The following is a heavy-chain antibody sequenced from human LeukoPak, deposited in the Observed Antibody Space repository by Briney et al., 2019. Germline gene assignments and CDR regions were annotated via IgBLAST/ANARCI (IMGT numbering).Heavy chain of an antibody. CDR2: FYNGGST. CDR1: GGSIILYY. Sequence: PSETLSLTCAVSGGSIILYYWSWLRQPPGKALEWIGYFYNGGSTNYNPSLKSRVTISGDTSKNQFSLRLDSVTAADTAVYYCARRLVGAAGYFDSWGQGTLVTVSS. V-gene: IGHV4-59*08. J-gene: IGHJ4*02. D-gene: IGHD1-26*01. CDR3: ARRLVGAAGYFDS.